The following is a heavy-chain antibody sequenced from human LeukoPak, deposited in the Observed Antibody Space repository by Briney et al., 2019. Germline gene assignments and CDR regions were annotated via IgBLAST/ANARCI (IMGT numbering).Heavy chain of an antibody. Sequence: GESPEIFCKGSGYSFTSYWNSLVRQMPGKGLEWMGRIDLSDSYTNFSPFFQGHVTISADKSISTAYLQWSSLKASEAAMYYCARRDFHLSSWNDERNAFDIWGQGTMVTVSS. J-gene: IGHJ3*02. CDR2: IDLSDSYT. CDR1: GYSFTSYW. CDR3: ARRDFHLSSWNDERNAFDI. V-gene: IGHV5-10-1*01. D-gene: IGHD1-1*01.